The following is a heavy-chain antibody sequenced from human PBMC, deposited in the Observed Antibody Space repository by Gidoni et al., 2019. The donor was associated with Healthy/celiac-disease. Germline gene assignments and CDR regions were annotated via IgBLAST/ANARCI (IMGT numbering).Heavy chain of an antibody. CDR3: ARMEVAPRAFDI. J-gene: IGHJ3*02. CDR1: GGSISSYY. V-gene: IGHV4-4*07. CDR2: IYTSGST. Sequence: QVQLQESGPGLVKPSETLSRTCTVSGGSISSYYGSWIRQPAGKGLEWIGRIYTSGSTNYNPSLMSRVTMSVDTSKNQFSLKLSSVTAADTAVYYCARMEVAPRAFDIWGQGTMVTVSS. D-gene: IGHD5-12*01.